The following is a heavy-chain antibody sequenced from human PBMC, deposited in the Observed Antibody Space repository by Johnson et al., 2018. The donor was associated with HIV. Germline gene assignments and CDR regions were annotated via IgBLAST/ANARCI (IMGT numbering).Heavy chain of an antibody. CDR3: ARESPLGGSGSGGPGAFDI. V-gene: IGHV3-30*04. CDR1: GFTFSSYA. Sequence: QVQLLESGGGVVQPGRSLRLSCAASGFTFSSYAMHWVRQAPGKGLEWVAVISYDGSNKYYADSVKGRFTISRDNSKNSLYLQMNSLRGEDTAVYYCARESPLGGSGSGGPGAFDIWGQGTMVTVSS. D-gene: IGHD3-10*01. J-gene: IGHJ3*02. CDR2: ISYDGSNK.